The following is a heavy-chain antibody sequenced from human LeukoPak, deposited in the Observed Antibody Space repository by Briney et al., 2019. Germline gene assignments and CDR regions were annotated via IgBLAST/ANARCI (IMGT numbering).Heavy chain of an antibody. J-gene: IGHJ2*01. V-gene: IGHV5-51*01. CDR2: IYPGDSDT. CDR1: GYSFTSYW. CDR3: ASAYATVTSDWYFDP. Sequence: GESLKISCKGSGYSFTSYWVGWVRQMPGKGLEWMGIIYPGDSDTRYSPSFQGQVTISADKSISTAYLQWSSLKASDTAMYYCASAYATVTSDWYFDPWGRGTLVTVSS. D-gene: IGHD4-17*01.